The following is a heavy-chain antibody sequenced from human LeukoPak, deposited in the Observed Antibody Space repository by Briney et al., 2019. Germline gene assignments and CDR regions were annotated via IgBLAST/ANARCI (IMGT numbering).Heavy chain of an antibody. Sequence: AGGSLRLSCAASGFTVSNNYMSWVRQAPGKGLEWVSVIYGGGSTYYADSVKGRFSISRGNSKNTLYLQMNSLRAEDTAVYYCASHSLQLVFDYWGQGTLVTVSS. D-gene: IGHD6-13*01. V-gene: IGHV3-53*01. CDR3: ASHSLQLVFDY. J-gene: IGHJ4*02. CDR1: GFTVSNNY. CDR2: IYGGGST.